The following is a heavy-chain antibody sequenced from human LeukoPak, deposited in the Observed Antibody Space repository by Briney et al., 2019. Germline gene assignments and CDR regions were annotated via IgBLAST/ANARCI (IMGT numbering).Heavy chain of an antibody. CDR3: ARDIYGSTS. Sequence: GGSLRLSCAASGFTFSTYSMYWVRQAPGKGLEWVSSISDTSSYIYYADSVKGRFAISRDNAKNSLYLQMSSLRAEDTAVYYCARDIYGSTSWGQGTLVTVSS. J-gene: IGHJ5*02. CDR1: GFTFSTYS. V-gene: IGHV3-21*01. CDR2: ISDTSSYI. D-gene: IGHD3-10*01.